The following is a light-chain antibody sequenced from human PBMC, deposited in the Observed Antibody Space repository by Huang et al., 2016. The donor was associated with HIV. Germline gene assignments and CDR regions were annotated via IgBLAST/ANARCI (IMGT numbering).Light chain of an antibody. CDR2: LGS. J-gene: IGKJ3*01. CDR3: MQAIQSPT. Sequence: DIVMTQSPLSLPVTPGEPASISCRSSQSLLHRNGYNYLDWYLQKPGQSPQLLISLGSNRASGVPDRVSGSGAGTDFTLKISRVEAEDVGIYYCMQAIQSPTFGPGTKVDIK. V-gene: IGKV2-28*01. CDR1: QSLLHRNGYNY.